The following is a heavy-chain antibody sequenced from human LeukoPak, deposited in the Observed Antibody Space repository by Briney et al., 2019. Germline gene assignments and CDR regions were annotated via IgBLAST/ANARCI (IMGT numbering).Heavy chain of an antibody. CDR2: TYYRSKWYN. CDR1: GDSVSSNSAA. D-gene: IGHD4-17*01. V-gene: IGHV6-1*01. CDR3: ARVTVTTMNWFDP. Sequence: SQTLSLTCAISGDSVSSNSAAWSWIRQSLSRGLEWLGRTYYRSKWYNDYAVSVKSRITINPDTSKNQFSLQLNSVTPEDTAVYYCARVTVTTMNWFDPWGQGTLVTVSS. J-gene: IGHJ5*02.